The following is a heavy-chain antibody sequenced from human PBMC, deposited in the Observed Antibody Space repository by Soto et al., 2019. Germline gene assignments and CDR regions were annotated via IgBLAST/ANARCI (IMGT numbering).Heavy chain of an antibody. J-gene: IGHJ6*02. CDR1: GGTFSSYA. V-gene: IGHV1-69*13. CDR3: ASTSITIFGVVKPLDYYGMDV. CDR2: IIPIFGTA. D-gene: IGHD3-3*01. Sequence: SVKVSCKASGGTFSSYAISWVRQAPGQGLEWMGGIIPIFGTANYAQKFQGRVTITADESTSTAYMELSSLRSEDTAVYYCASTSITIFGVVKPLDYYGMDVWGQGTKVTVSS.